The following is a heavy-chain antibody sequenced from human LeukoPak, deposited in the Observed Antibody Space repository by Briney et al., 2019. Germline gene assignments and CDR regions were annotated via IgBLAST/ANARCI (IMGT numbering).Heavy chain of an antibody. CDR2: IIPIFGTA. CDR3: ASRDGSGTYRDY. CDR1: GGTFISYA. V-gene: IGHV1-69*13. Sequence: ASVKVSCKASGGTFISYAISWVRQAPGQGLEWMGGIIPIFGTANYAQKFQGRVTITADESTSTAYMELSSLRSGDTAVYYCASRDGSGTYRDYWGQGTLVTVSS. D-gene: IGHD3-10*01. J-gene: IGHJ4*02.